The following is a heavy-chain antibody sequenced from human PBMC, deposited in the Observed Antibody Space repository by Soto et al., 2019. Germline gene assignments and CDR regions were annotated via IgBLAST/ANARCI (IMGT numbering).Heavy chain of an antibody. V-gene: IGHV3-23*01. J-gene: IGHJ4*02. CDR2: ISGSGGST. CDR3: AKKQLMGEYDPRDY. Sequence: EVQLLESGGGVGQPGGSLRLSCAASGFTFSSYAMSWVRQAPGKGLEWVSAISGSGGSTYYAATVKGRFTISRDNSKNTLYQQINSLRAEDTAVYYCAKKQLMGEYDPRDYLGQRTLVTVSS. CDR1: GFTFSSYA. D-gene: IGHD4-17*01.